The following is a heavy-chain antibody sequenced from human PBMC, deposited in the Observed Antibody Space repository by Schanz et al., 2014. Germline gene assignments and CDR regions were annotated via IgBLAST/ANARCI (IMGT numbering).Heavy chain of an antibody. J-gene: IGHJ4*02. CDR3: ARSTYDFWSAFDY. D-gene: IGHD3-3*01. CDR2: VYHSGVT. Sequence: QVQLQESGPGLVKPSETLSLTCTVSGDSIGTYQWSWIRQPPGKGLEWIGYVYHSGVTTYKSSLKSRVRITVDTIKHQSSLNLTSVTAADTAVYYCARSTYDFWSAFDYWGQGILVAVSS. V-gene: IGHV4-59*08. CDR1: GDSIGTYQ.